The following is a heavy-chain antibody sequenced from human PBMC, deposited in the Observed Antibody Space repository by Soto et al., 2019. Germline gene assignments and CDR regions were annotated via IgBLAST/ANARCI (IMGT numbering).Heavy chain of an antibody. CDR3: AKGRSYYYYYGVDV. Sequence: EVQLLESGGGLVQPGGSLRLSCAASGFTFSSCAMGWVRQAPGKGLEWVSDIIDSGASTYYADSVKGRFTMYRDNSKSTLYLQMNSLRAEDTALYYCAKGRSYYYYYGVDVWGQGTTVTVSS. V-gene: IGHV3-23*01. J-gene: IGHJ6*02. CDR2: IIDSGAST. CDR1: GFTFSSCA.